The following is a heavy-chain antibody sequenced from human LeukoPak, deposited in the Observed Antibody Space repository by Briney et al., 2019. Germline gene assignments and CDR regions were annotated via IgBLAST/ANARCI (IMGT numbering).Heavy chain of an antibody. CDR2: ISYDGSNK. CDR3: ARSDGIVGATTAY. J-gene: IGHJ4*02. Sequence: GGSLRLSCAASGFTFSSYAMHWVRQAPGKGLEWVAVISYDGSNKYYADSVKGRFTISRDNSKNTLYLQMNSLRAGDTAAYYCARSDGIVGATTAYWGQGTLVTVSS. V-gene: IGHV3-30-3*01. D-gene: IGHD1-26*01. CDR1: GFTFSSYA.